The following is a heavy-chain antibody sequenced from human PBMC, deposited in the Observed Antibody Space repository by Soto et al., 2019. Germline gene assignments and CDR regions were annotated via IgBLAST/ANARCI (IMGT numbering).Heavy chain of an antibody. CDR3: AKDRGSSGWLEYFQH. J-gene: IGHJ1*01. D-gene: IGHD6-19*01. CDR2: ISWNSGSI. V-gene: IGHV3-9*01. Sequence: GGSLRLSCAASGFTFDDYAMHWVRQAPGKGLEWVSGISWNSGSIGYADSVKGRFTISRDNAKNSLYLQMNSLRSEDTALYYCAKDRGSSGWLEYFQHWGQGTLVTVSS. CDR1: GFTFDDYA.